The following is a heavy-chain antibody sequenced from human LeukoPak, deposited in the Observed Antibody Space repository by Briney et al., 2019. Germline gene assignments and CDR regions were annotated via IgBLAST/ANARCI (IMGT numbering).Heavy chain of an antibody. Sequence: PSETLSLTCAVYGGSFSGYYWSWIRQPPGKGLEWIGEINHSGSTNYNPSLKSRVTISVDTSKNQFSLKLSSVTAADTAVYYCARMYSSSPLYYFDYWGQGTLVTVSS. CDR3: ARMYSSSPLYYFDY. CDR2: INHSGST. V-gene: IGHV4-34*01. CDR1: GGSFSGYY. D-gene: IGHD6-6*01. J-gene: IGHJ4*02.